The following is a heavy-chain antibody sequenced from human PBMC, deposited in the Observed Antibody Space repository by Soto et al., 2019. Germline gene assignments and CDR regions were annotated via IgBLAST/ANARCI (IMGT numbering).Heavy chain of an antibody. Sequence: QITLKESGPTLVKPTQTLALTCAFSGFSLSTSGVGVGWIRQPPGKALEWLAFIYWDDDKRYSPSLKTRLTIFKDTSKSQVVLIVTNMDPVDTATYYCAYRQEYRGSWDSGWLDPWGQGTLVTVFS. D-gene: IGHD5-12*01. V-gene: IGHV2-5*02. CDR2: IYWDDDK. CDR1: GFSLSTSGVG. CDR3: AYRQEYRGSWDSGWLDP. J-gene: IGHJ5*02.